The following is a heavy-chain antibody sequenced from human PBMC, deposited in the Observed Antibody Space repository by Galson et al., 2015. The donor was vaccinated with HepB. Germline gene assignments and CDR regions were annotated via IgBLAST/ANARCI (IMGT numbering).Heavy chain of an antibody. CDR1: GFTVSSNY. D-gene: IGHD3-3*01. V-gene: IGHV3-53*01. CDR3: ARVVTIFGEPWYAFDI. Sequence: SLRLSCAASGFTVSSNYMSWVRQAPGKGLEWVSVIYSGGSTYYADSVKGRFTISRDNSKNTLYLQMNSLRAEDTAVYYCARVVTIFGEPWYAFDIWGQGTMVTVSS. J-gene: IGHJ3*02. CDR2: IYSGGST.